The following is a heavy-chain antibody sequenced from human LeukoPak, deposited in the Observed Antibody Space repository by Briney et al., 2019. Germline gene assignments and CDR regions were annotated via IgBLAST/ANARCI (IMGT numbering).Heavy chain of an antibody. CDR3: ARDEKIVVVPAAYYDFWSGFEYAFDI. Sequence: PGGSLRLSCAASEFTFSTYNMNWVRQAPGKGLEWVSSISSSSSYVYYADSVKGRFTISRDNAKNSLYLQMNSLRAEDTAVYYCARDEKIVVVPAAYYDFWSGFEYAFDIWGQGTMVTVSS. V-gene: IGHV3-21*01. D-gene: IGHD3-3*01. J-gene: IGHJ3*02. CDR1: EFTFSTYN. CDR2: ISSSSSYV.